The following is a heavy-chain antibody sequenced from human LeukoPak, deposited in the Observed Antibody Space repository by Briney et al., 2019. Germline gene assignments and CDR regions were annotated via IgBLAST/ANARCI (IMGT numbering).Heavy chain of an antibody. J-gene: IGHJ4*02. V-gene: IGHV4-4*07. CDR2: VFTTGGA. Sequence: SETLSLTCTVSGGSIGTYYWSWIRQPAGKGLEWIGRVFTTGGANYNPSLKSRVTMSLDTSKNLFSLKVNSVTAAHTAVYYCVRDGPSWGLLWGQGALVTVSS. CDR1: GGSIGTYY. CDR3: VRDGPSWGLL. D-gene: IGHD3-16*01.